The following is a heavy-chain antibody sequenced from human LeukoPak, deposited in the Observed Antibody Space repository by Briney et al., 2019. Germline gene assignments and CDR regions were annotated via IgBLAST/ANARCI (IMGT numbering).Heavy chain of an antibody. CDR1: GYTFTSYD. J-gene: IGHJ4*02. Sequence: GASVKVSCKASGYTFTSYDINWVRQATGQGLEWMGWMNPNSGNTGYAQKFQGRVTITRNTSISTAYMELSSLRSEDTAVYYCARRSYYYDSSGYYAFDYWGQGTLVTVSS. D-gene: IGHD3-22*01. CDR3: ARRSYYYDSSGYYAFDY. V-gene: IGHV1-8*03. CDR2: MNPNSGNT.